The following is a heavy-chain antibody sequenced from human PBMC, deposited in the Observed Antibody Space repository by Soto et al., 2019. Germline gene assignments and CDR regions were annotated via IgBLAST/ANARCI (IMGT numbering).Heavy chain of an antibody. CDR2: INAGNGNT. V-gene: IGHV1-3*01. CDR1: GYTFTSYA. J-gene: IGHJ2*01. Sequence: ASVKVSCKASGYTFTSYAMHWVRQAPGQRLEWMGWINAGNGNTKYSQKFQGRVTITRDTSASTAYMELSSLRSEDTAVYYCARGGSLYWYFDLWGRGTLVAVSS. CDR3: ARGGSLYWYFDL. D-gene: IGHD1-26*01.